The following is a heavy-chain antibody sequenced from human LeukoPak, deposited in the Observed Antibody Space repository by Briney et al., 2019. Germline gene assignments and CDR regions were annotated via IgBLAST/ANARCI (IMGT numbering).Heavy chain of an antibody. J-gene: IGHJ4*02. CDR1: GGSISSSTYY. D-gene: IGHD5-12*01. Sequence: PSETLSLTCTVSGGSISSSTYYWGWIRQPPGKGLEWIGNIYYSGNTYYNPSLKSRVAISVDTSKNQFSLKLSSVTAADTAVYYCARVSGYDWESFYDYWGQGTLVTVSS. CDR3: ARVSGYDWESFYDY. CDR2: IYYSGNT. V-gene: IGHV4-39*07.